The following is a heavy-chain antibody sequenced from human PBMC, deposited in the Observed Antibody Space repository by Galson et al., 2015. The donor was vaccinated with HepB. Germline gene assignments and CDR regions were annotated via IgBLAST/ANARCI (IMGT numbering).Heavy chain of an antibody. D-gene: IGHD4-17*01. CDR2: INTDNGKT. CDR1: GYTFTNYG. Sequence: SCKASGYTFTNYGFAWVRQAPGQGLEWMGWINTDNGKTVYVRRFQGRVTMTRDTSTSTVYMELRSLRSDDTAVYYCARALHDYGDYGPQSYWGLGTLVTVSS. CDR3: ARALHDYGDYGPQSY. V-gene: IGHV1-18*04. J-gene: IGHJ4*02.